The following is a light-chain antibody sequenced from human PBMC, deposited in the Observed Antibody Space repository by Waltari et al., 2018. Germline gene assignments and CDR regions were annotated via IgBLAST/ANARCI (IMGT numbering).Light chain of an antibody. CDR2: TAS. J-gene: IGKJ2*01. V-gene: IGKV1-NL1*01. CDR1: QGVSRS. Sequence: DIQMTQSPSFLSASIGDRVTITCRASQGVSRSLAWYQQKPGKAPKLLLYTASTLQSGVPSRFSGSGSGTDYTLTISSLQPEDFAIYFCQQYLTTPYTFGQGTKLEIK. CDR3: QQYLTTPYT.